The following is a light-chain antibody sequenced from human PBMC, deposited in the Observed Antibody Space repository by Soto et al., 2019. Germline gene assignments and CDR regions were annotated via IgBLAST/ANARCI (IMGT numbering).Light chain of an antibody. V-gene: IGKV3-20*01. CDR1: QTVTRSY. Sequence: EIVLTQSPGTMSVSPGERVTLSCRASQTVTRSYLAWYQQKPGQAPRLLIYGASIRATGIPDRFSGSGSGIDFTLTISRLEPEDFAVYYCQQYGSSPRTFGHGTKVAI. CDR3: QQYGSSPRT. CDR2: GAS. J-gene: IGKJ1*01.